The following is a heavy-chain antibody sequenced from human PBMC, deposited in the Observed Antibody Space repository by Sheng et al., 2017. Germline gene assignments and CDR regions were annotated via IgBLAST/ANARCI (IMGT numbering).Heavy chain of an antibody. CDR2: ISDSGSPI. V-gene: IGHV3-48*03. CDR1: GFSFSNFE. J-gene: IGHJ4*02. Sequence: EVQLVESGGGLVQPGGSLRLSCAASGFSFSNFEMNWVRQAPGKGLEWVSYISDSGSPIYYTDSVQGRFTISRDNAKNSLYLQMNSLRAEDTAVYYCARRGNFDYWGQGTLVTVSS. CDR3: ARRGNFDY.